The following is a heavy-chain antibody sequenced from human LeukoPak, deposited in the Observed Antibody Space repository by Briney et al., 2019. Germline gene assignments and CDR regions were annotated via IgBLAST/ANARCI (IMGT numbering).Heavy chain of an antibody. V-gene: IGHV3-30*18. CDR3: AKDDSAAPFDY. CDR1: GFTFSRYG. J-gene: IGHJ4*02. CDR2: ISYDGSNK. Sequence: PGRSLRLSCAASGFTFSRYGMHWVRQAPGKGLEWVAVISYDGSNKYYADSVKGRFTISRDNSKNTLYLQMNSLRAEDTAVYYCAKDDSAAPFDYWGQGTLVTVSS. D-gene: IGHD2-2*01.